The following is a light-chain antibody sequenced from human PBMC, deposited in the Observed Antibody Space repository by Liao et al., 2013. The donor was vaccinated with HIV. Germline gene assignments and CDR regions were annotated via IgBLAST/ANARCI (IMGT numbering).Light chain of an antibody. Sequence: SYELTQPPSVSVAPGKAASITCGGNNIGSKSVHWYQQKSGQAPVLVIYYDHDRPSGIPERFSGSNSGNTATLIISRVEAVDEADYYCHVWDSASDHQVFGGGTRLTVL. CDR2: YDH. CDR3: HVWDSASDHQV. J-gene: IGLJ2*01. V-gene: IGLV3-21*01. CDR1: NIGSKS.